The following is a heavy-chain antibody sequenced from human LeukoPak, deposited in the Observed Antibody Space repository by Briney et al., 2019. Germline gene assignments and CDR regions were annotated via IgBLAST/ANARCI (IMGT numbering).Heavy chain of an antibody. CDR3: ARGDYSSYYYYGMDV. J-gene: IGHJ6*02. CDR2: INHSGST. Sequence: SETLSLTCAVYGGSFSGYYWSWIRQPPGKGLEWIGEINHSGSTNYNPSLKSRVTISVDTSKNQFSLTLSSVTAADTAVYYCARGDYSSYYYYGMDVWGQGTTVTVSS. V-gene: IGHV4-34*01. D-gene: IGHD4-11*01. CDR1: GGSFSGYY.